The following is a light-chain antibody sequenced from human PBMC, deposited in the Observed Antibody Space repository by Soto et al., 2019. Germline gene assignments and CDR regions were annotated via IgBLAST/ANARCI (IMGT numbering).Light chain of an antibody. CDR2: GAS. V-gene: IGKV3-15*01. Sequence: EIVLTQSPATLSVSPGERVTLSCRASQSVDISLAWYQQKPGQAPRLLIYGASARATDMPGTFSGRGSGTEFTLTISSLRPEEFAVSYCQQYRSLPSTFGQGTKVDIK. CDR3: QQYRSLPST. J-gene: IGKJ1*01. CDR1: QSVDIS.